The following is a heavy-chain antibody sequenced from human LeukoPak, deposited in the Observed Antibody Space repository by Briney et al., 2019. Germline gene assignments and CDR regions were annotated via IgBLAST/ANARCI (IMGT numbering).Heavy chain of an antibody. Sequence: PSETLSLTCTVSGGYISSYYWSWIRQPPGKGLEWIGYMSHSGSTNYSPSLKSRVTISLDTSKNQFSLKLTSVTAADTAVYYCARGRTSFDYGAREPWSPSPQ. V-gene: IGHV4-59*01. CDR2: MSHSGST. J-gene: IGHJ4*02. CDR3: ARGRTSFDY. CDR1: GGYISSYY. D-gene: IGHD4/OR15-4a*01.